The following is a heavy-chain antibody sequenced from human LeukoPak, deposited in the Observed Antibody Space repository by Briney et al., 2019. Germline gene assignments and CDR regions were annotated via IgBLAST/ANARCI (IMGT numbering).Heavy chain of an antibody. CDR2: ISGSGGST. CDR3: AKGDLGYCTLTTCNDY. D-gene: IGHD2-2*01. V-gene: IGHV3-23*01. Sequence: PGGSLRLSCAASGFTFSSYAMTWVRQAPGKGLEWVSVISGSGGSTYYADSVKGRFTISRDNSKNTLYLQMNSLTAEDTAVYYCAKGDLGYCTLTTCNDYWGQGTLVTVSS. J-gene: IGHJ4*02. CDR1: GFTFSSYA.